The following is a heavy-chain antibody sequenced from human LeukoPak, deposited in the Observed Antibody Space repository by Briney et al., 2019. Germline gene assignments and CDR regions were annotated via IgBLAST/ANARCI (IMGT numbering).Heavy chain of an antibody. J-gene: IGHJ4*02. V-gene: IGHV4-39*01. Sequence: SETLSLTCTVSGGSISSSSYYWGWIRQPPGKGLEWIGSIYYSGSTYYNPSLKSRVTISVDTSKNQFSLKLSSVTAADTAVYYCARHGVTYSYAVDYYFDYWGQGTLVTVSS. CDR2: IYYSGST. CDR1: GGSISSSSYY. CDR3: ARHGVTYSYAVDYYFDY. D-gene: IGHD5-18*01.